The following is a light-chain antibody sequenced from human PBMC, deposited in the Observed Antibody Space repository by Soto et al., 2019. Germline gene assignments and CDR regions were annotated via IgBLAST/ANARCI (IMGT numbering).Light chain of an antibody. CDR3: SSYTIPGV. Sequence: QSVLTQPASVSGSPGQSITISCTGTSSDVGGYNYVSWHQQHPGKAPKLMIYEVSNRPSGVSNRFSGSKSGNTASLTISGLQAEDEADYYCSSYTIPGVFGGGTKRPS. J-gene: IGLJ3*02. CDR1: SSDVGGYNY. CDR2: EVS. V-gene: IGLV2-14*01.